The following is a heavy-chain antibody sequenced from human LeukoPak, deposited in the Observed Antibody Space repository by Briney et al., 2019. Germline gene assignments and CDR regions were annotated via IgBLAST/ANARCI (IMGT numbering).Heavy chain of an antibody. V-gene: IGHV3-23*01. D-gene: IGHD3-22*01. Sequence: GGSLRLSCAASGFTFSSYAMSWVRQAPGKGLEWVSAISGSGGSTYYADSVKGRFTISRDNSKNTLYLQMNSLRAEDTAVYYCAKPGPSEYDSSGYYSFYFDYWGQGTLVTVSS. CDR1: GFTFSSYA. J-gene: IGHJ4*02. CDR2: ISGSGGST. CDR3: AKPGPSEYDSSGYYSFYFDY.